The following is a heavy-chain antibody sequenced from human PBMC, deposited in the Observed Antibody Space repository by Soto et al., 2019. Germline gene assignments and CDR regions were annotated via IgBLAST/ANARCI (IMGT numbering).Heavy chain of an antibody. J-gene: IGHJ4*02. D-gene: IGHD3-9*01. V-gene: IGHV1-18*01. CDR3: ARDWLTGYWFDY. CDR2: ISAYNVNT. Sequence: ASLKVSCHTSGSTFTSYGMNCVRQAPGQGLEWIGWISAYNVNTNYAQKLQGRVTMTTDTSTSTAYMELRSLRSDDTAVYYCARDWLTGYWFDYWGQGTLVTVSS. CDR1: GSTFTSYG.